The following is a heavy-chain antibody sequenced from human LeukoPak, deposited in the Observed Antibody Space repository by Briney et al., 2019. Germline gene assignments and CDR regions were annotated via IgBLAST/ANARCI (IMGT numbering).Heavy chain of an antibody. CDR2: IYYSGST. CDR3: ARHAYYDFWSGYFRGSGYYYMDV. J-gene: IGHJ6*03. D-gene: IGHD3-3*01. Sequence: SETLSLTCTVSGGSISSYYWSWIRQPPGKGLEWIGYIYYSGSTNYNPSLKSRVTISVDTSKNQFSLKLSSVTAADTAVYYCARHAYYDFWSGYFRGSGYYYMDVWGKGTTVTVSS. V-gene: IGHV4-59*08. CDR1: GGSISSYY.